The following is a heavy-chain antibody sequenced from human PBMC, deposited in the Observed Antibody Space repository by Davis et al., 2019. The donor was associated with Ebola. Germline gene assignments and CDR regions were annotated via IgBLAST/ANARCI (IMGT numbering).Heavy chain of an antibody. V-gene: IGHV3-48*02. CDR1: GFTFSSYS. J-gene: IGHJ4*02. D-gene: IGHD3-22*01. CDR2: ISSSSSTI. Sequence: PGGSLRLSCAASGFTFSSYSMNWVRQAPGKGLEWVSSISSSSSTIYYADSVKGRFTISRDNAKNSLYLQMNSLRDEDTAVYYCARVTTYYYSSGYFLYWGQGTLVTVSS. CDR3: ARVTTYYYSSGYFLY.